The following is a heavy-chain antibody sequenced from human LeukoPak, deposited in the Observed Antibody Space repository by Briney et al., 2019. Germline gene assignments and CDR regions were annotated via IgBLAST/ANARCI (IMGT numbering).Heavy chain of an antibody. D-gene: IGHD4-23*01. CDR3: ARQGYYGGNSVTENYYYYMDV. J-gene: IGHJ6*03. V-gene: IGHV5-51*01. Sequence: GESLKISCKGSGYSFTSYWIGWVRQMPGKGLEWMGIIYPGDSDTRYSPSFQGQVTISADKSISTAYLQWSSLKASDTAMYYCARQGYYGGNSVTENYYYYMDVWGKGTTVTVSS. CDR1: GYSFTSYW. CDR2: IYPGDSDT.